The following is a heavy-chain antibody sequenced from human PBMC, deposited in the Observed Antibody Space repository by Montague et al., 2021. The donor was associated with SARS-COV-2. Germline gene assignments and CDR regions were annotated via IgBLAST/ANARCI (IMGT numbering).Heavy chain of an antibody. CDR1: VRSITRGGYS. D-gene: IGHD1-14*01. J-gene: IGHJ4*02. V-gene: IGHV4-31*03. CDR3: VSSLPGNQFQFDY. CDR2: LYYNGMT. Sequence: TLSLTCSVSVRSITRGGYSWTGLRQRPGGDLESLGYLYYNGMTHYSPSLKSRASFSLDTSKNQFSLKLISATATDSALYFCVSSLPGNQFQFDYWGQGALVTVSS.